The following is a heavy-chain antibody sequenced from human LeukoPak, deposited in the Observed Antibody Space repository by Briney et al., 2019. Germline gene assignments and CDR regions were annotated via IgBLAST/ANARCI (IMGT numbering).Heavy chain of an antibody. CDR3: ARENYYDSGGYYLDY. CDR1: GGTFSSYA. CDR2: IIPIFGTA. J-gene: IGHJ4*02. D-gene: IGHD3-22*01. Sequence: SVKVSCKASGGTFSSYAISWVRQAPGQGLEWMGRIIPIFGTANYAQKFQGGVTITTDESTSTAYMELSSLRSEDTAVYYCARENYYDSGGYYLDYWGQGTLVTVSS. V-gene: IGHV1-69*05.